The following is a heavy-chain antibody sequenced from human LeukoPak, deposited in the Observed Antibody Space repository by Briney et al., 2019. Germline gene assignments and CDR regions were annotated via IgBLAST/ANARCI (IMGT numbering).Heavy chain of an antibody. CDR2: ISSSSSTI. D-gene: IGHD6-6*01. CDR3: ASVPRFYFDY. V-gene: IGHV3-48*04. J-gene: IGHJ4*02. Sequence: GGSLRLSCAASGFTFSSYSMNWVRQAPGKGLEWVSYISSSSSTIYYADSVKGRFTISRDNAKNSLYLQMNSLRAEDTAVYYCASVPRFYFDYWGQGTLVTVSS. CDR1: GFTFSSYS.